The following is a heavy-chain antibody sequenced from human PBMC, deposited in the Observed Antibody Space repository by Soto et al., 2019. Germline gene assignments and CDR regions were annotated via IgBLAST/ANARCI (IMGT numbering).Heavy chain of an antibody. CDR3: ARIVGATTRHAFDI. CDR2: IIPIFGTA. J-gene: IGHJ3*02. D-gene: IGHD1-26*01. V-gene: IGHV1-69*12. Sequence: QVQLVQSGAEVKKPGSSVKVSCKASGGTFSSYASSWVRQAPGQGLEWMGGIIPIFGTANYAQKFQGRVTITADESTSTAYMELSSLRSEDTAVYYCARIVGATTRHAFDIWGQGTMVTVSS. CDR1: GGTFSSYA.